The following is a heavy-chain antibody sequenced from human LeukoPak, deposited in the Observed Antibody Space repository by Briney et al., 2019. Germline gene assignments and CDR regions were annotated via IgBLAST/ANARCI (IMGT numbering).Heavy chain of an antibody. V-gene: IGHV4-61*02. Sequence: PSETLSLTCTVSGGSISSGSYYWSWIRQPAGKGLEWIGRIYTSGSTNYNPSLKSRVTISVDTSKNQFSLKLSSVTAADTAVYYCARDVRLYYDFWSAQDYYYMDVWGKGTTVTVSS. CDR3: ARDVRLYYDFWSAQDYYYMDV. D-gene: IGHD3-3*01. J-gene: IGHJ6*03. CDR2: IYTSGST. CDR1: GGSISSGSYY.